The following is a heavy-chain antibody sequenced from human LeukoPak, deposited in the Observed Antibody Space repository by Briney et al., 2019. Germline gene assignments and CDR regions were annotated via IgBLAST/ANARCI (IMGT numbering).Heavy chain of an antibody. V-gene: IGHV3-23*01. D-gene: IGHD1-26*01. CDR1: GFSFSSYA. J-gene: IGHJ4*02. CDR2: ISTRGAST. Sequence: GGSLRLSCAASGFSFSSYAMSWVRQTPERGLEWVSSISTRGASTYYADSVKGRFTISRDNSKNTLYLQMNSLRAEDTAVYYCARDRKVGATEYDYWGQGTLVTVSS. CDR3: ARDRKVGATEYDY.